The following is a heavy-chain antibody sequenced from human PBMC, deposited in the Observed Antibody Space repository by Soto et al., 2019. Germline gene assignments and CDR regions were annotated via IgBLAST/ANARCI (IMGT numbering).Heavy chain of an antibody. D-gene: IGHD6-13*01. Sequence: SLTCTVSGGSISGYYWSWIRQPPWKVLEWIGYIYYSGSTNYNPSLKSRVTISVDTSKNQFSLKLSSVTAADTAVYYCARTQSQQLVPGCSFDAWGQGTLVTVSS. V-gene: IGHV4-59*01. CDR1: GGSISGYY. CDR2: IYYSGST. J-gene: IGHJ5*02. CDR3: ARTQSQQLVPGCSFDA.